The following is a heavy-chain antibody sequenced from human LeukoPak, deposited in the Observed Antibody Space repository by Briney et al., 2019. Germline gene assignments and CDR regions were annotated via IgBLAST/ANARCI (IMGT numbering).Heavy chain of an antibody. CDR1: GYTFTDYY. D-gene: IGHD4-23*01. V-gene: IGHV1-69-2*01. J-gene: IGHJ4*02. Sequence: ASVKVSCKVSGYTFTDYYMHWVQQAPGKGLELRGLVDPEDGETIYAEKLQGRVTITADTSKDTAYMELSSLRSEDTAVNYRATDYGGNWAYWGQGTLVTVSS. CDR3: ATDYGGNWAY. CDR2: VDPEDGET.